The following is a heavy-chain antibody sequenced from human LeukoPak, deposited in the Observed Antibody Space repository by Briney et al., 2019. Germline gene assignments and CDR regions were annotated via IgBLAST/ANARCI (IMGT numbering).Heavy chain of an antibody. CDR1: GFTYSTYA. V-gene: IGHV3-23*01. CDR3: AKDEDYHDSGSYYDALDL. Sequence: PGGSLRLSCAASGFTYSTYAMTWVRQAPGKGLEWVSVISGSSTYYADSVKGRFTISRDNSKNTLYLQMNSLRAEDTAVYYCAKDEDYHDSGSYYDALDLWGQGTMVTVSS. CDR2: ISGSST. D-gene: IGHD3-10*01. J-gene: IGHJ3*01.